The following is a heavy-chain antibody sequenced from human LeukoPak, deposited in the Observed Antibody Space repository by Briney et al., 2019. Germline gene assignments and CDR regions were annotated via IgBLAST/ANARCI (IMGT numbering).Heavy chain of an antibody. J-gene: IGHJ4*02. D-gene: IGHD3-10*01. V-gene: IGHV3-30*02. CDR2: IRPDGNNK. Sequence: GGSLRLSCAASGFTFSNYAMSWVRQAPGKGLEWVAFIRPDGNNKNYADSVKGRFTISRDNSKNTLYLQMNSLRAEDTAVYYCANIRGVITEVDYWGQGTLVTVSS. CDR1: GFTFSNYA. CDR3: ANIRGVITEVDY.